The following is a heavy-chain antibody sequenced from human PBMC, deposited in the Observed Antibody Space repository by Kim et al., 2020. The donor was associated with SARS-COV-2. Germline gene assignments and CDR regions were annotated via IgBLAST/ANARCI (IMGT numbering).Heavy chain of an antibody. D-gene: IGHD6-19*01. J-gene: IGHJ4*02. CDR3: ARGRIAVAGPRKGLDY. Sequence: SLKRRVTISIDTATNQFSLKLSSVTAADTAVYYCARGRIAVAGPRKGLDYWGQGTLVTVSS. V-gene: IGHV4-34*01.